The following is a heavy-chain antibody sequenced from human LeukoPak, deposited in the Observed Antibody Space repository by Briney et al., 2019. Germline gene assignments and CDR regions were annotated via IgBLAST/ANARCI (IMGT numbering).Heavy chain of an antibody. J-gene: IGHJ5*02. CDR1: GLRFNTYA. V-gene: IGHV3-23*01. D-gene: IGHD2-2*01. CDR2: ISGSGGSA. Sequence: PGGSLRLSCAASGLRFNTYAMTWIRQPPGRGLEWVSAISGSGGSAYYADSVKGRFTISRDNSNSTLFLQMSGLSGEDTAVYYCGKAFKRVVPAGVSPNWFDLWGQGTLVTVSS. CDR3: GKAFKRVVPAGVSPNWFDL.